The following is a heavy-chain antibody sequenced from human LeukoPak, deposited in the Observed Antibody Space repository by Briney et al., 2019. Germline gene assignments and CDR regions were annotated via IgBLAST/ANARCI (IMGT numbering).Heavy chain of an antibody. CDR2: ISSSGSTI. V-gene: IGHV3-48*03. J-gene: IGHJ4*02. CDR1: GFIFTNYE. D-gene: IGHD2-2*01. Sequence: GGSLRLSCAASGFIFTNYEMNWVRQAPGKGLEWVSYISSSGSTIYYADSVKGRFTISRDNAKNSLYLQMNSLRAEDTAIYYCARVNKGYCSSTSCSPDSDYGYWGQGTLVTVPS. CDR3: ARVNKGYCSSTSCSPDSDYGY.